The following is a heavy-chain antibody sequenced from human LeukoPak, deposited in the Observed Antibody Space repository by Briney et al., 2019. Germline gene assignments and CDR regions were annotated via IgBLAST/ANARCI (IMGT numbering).Heavy chain of an antibody. CDR1: GFTFSSYE. CDR2: ISSSGSTI. D-gene: IGHD3-10*01. V-gene: IGHV3-48*03. CDR3: ARITMVRGVDY. Sequence: PGGSLRLSCAASGFTFSSYEMNWVRQAPGKGLEWVSYISSSGSTIYYADSVRGRFTISRDNAKNSLYLQMNSLRAEDTAVYYCARITMVRGVDYWGQGTLVTVSS. J-gene: IGHJ4*02.